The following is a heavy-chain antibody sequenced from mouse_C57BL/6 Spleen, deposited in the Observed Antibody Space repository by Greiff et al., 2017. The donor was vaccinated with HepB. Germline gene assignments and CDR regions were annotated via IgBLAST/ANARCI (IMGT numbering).Heavy chain of an antibody. V-gene: IGHV1-82*01. CDR2: IYPGDGDT. CDR1: GYAFSSSW. J-gene: IGHJ4*01. Sequence: VQLQESGPELVKPGASVKISCKASGYAFSSSWMNWVKQRPGKGLEWIGRIYPGDGDTNYNGKFKGKATLTADKSSSTAYMQLSSLTSEDSAFYFCARPRYYVDAMDYWGQGTSVTVSS. D-gene: IGHD1-1*01. CDR3: ARPRYYVDAMDY.